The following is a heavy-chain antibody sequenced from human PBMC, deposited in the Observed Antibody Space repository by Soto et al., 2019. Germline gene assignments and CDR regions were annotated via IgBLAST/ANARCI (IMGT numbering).Heavy chain of an antibody. J-gene: IGHJ4*02. Sequence: SETLSLTCTVSGGSISNYYWSWIRQPPGKGLEWIGYIYYSGSTEYNPSLKSRVTISVDTSKNQFSLKLRSVTAADTAVYYCARFRYSSGWYDYFDYWGQGTLVTVSS. CDR1: GGSISNYY. CDR3: ARFRYSSGWYDYFDY. D-gene: IGHD6-19*01. CDR2: IYYSGST. V-gene: IGHV4-59*12.